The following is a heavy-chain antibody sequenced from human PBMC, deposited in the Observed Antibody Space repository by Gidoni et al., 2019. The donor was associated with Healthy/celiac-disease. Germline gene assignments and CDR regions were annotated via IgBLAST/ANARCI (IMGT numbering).Heavy chain of an antibody. CDR2: NYYSGST. V-gene: IGHV4-39*01. D-gene: IGHD5-18*01. Sequence: QLQLQESGPGLVKPSETLSLTCTVSGGSISSSSYYWRWIRQPPGKGLEWIGGNYYSGSTYYNPNLKSRVTISVDTSKNQFSLKLSSVTAADTAVYYCARHRRIQLILLYFDYWGQGTLVTVSS. CDR3: ARHRRIQLILLYFDY. J-gene: IGHJ4*02. CDR1: GGSISSSSYY.